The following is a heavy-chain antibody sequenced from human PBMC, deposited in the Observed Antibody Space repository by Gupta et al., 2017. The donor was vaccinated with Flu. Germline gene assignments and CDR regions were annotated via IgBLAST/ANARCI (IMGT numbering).Heavy chain of an antibody. J-gene: IGHJ6*03. Sequence: QLQLVVSGGGVVQLGTSLRLSCSASGFPFRRYGMTWVRQAPGKGLEWVADIASDGSHKDYADTVRGRFTISRDNSKNTLSLEMDSLRLEDTAVYYCAKDGPWTASCPYYCYYMDVWGKGTTVTVSS. CDR1: GFPFRRYG. D-gene: IGHD2-2*01. CDR2: IASDGSHK. CDR3: AKDGPWTASCPYYCYYMDV. V-gene: IGHV3-30*18.